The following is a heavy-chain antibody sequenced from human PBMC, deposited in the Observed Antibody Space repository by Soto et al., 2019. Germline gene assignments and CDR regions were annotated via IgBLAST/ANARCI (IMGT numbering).Heavy chain of an antibody. V-gene: IGHV4-59*01. D-gene: IGHD6-6*01. Sequence: SETLSLTCTVSGGSISDFYWSWIRQPPGKGLEWIGYIYYSGSTNYNPSLKSRVTISVDTSKNQFSLNLRSMSPADTAVYYCARVGGLAARTFDYWGPGTLVTGSS. J-gene: IGHJ4*02. CDR1: GGSISDFY. CDR3: ARVGGLAARTFDY. CDR2: IYYSGST.